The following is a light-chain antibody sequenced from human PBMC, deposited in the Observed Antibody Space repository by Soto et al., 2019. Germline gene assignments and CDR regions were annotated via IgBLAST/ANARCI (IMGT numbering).Light chain of an antibody. CDR2: DAS. J-gene: IGKJ2*01. CDR1: QSISTK. V-gene: IGKV3D-15*01. Sequence: EIVLTQSPATLSVSPGERATLSCRASQSISTKLAWYQQKPGQAPRLLIYDASTRAAGIPARLSGSGSGTEFTLIISSLQSEDFAVYYCQQYNNWPPVYTFGQGTKLEI. CDR3: QQYNNWPPVYT.